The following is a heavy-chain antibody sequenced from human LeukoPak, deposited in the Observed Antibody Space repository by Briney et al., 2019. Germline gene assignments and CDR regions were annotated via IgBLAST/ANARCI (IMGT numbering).Heavy chain of an antibody. CDR3: AKGGYDYVEIAYFDY. D-gene: IGHD5-12*01. V-gene: IGHV3-23*01. J-gene: IGHJ4*02. Sequence: GGSLRLSCAASGFTFSNYAMSWVRRAPGKGLEWVSVIIGSSGSTFYADSVKGRFTIFRDNSKNTLYLQMNSLRAEDTAVYYCAKGGYDYVEIAYFDYWGQRTLVTLSS. CDR1: GFTFSNYA. CDR2: IIGSSGST.